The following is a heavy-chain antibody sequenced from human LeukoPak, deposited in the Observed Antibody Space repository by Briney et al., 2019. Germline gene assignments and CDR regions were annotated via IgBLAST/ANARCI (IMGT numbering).Heavy chain of an antibody. D-gene: IGHD6-19*01. CDR3: AKDPDIAVAAADIDY. CDR2: ISDDGINT. J-gene: IGHJ4*02. CDR1: GFTLSSYG. Sequence: GRSLRLSCAASGFTLSSYGLHWARQAPGKGLGWVAFISDDGINTYYVGSVKGRFTNSRDNSKSTMYLQMNSLRAEDTAVYYCAKDPDIAVAAADIDYWGQGTLVTVSS. V-gene: IGHV3-30*18.